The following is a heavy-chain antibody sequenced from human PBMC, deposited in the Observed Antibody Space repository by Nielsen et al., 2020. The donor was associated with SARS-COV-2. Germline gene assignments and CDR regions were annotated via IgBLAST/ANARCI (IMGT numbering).Heavy chain of an antibody. CDR2: MNPNSGNT. Sequence: ASVKVSCKASGYTFTSYGISWVRQAPGQGLEWMGWMNPNSGNTGYAQKFQGRVTMTRNTSISTAYMELSSLKSEDTAVYYCARDDYDFWSGYAIPIWGQGTLVTVSS. CDR3: ARDDYDFWSGYAIPI. D-gene: IGHD3-3*01. J-gene: IGHJ4*02. V-gene: IGHV1-8*02. CDR1: GYTFTSYG.